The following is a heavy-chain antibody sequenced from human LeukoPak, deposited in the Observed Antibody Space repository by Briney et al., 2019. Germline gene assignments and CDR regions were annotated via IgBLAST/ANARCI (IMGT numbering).Heavy chain of an antibody. D-gene: IGHD3-22*01. CDR1: GYTFTSYD. CDR2: MNPNSGNT. V-gene: IGHV1-8*01. CDR3: AKSPYYDSSGYRRINWFDP. J-gene: IGHJ5*02. Sequence: GASVKVSCKASGYTFTSYDINWVRQATGQGLEWMGWMNPNSGNTGYAQKFQGRVTMTRNTSISTAYMELSSLRSEDTAVYYCAKSPYYDSSGYRRINWFDPWGQGTLVTVSS.